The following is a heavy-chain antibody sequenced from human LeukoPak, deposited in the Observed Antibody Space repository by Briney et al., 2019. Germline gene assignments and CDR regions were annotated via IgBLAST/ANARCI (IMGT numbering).Heavy chain of an antibody. Sequence: ASVKVSCKASGYTFTGYYMHWVRQAPGQGLEWMGRINPNSGGTNYAQKFQGRVTMTRNTSISTAYMELSSLRSEDTAVYYCARGYGSGNIDYWGQGTLVTVSS. CDR1: GYTFTGYY. J-gene: IGHJ4*02. CDR2: INPNSGGT. CDR3: ARGYGSGNIDY. V-gene: IGHV1-2*06. D-gene: IGHD3-10*01.